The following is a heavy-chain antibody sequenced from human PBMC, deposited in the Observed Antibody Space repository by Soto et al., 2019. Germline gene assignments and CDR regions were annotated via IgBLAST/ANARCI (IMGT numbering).Heavy chain of an antibody. V-gene: IGHV3-23*01. CDR1: GFTFSSYA. J-gene: IGHJ4*02. CDR3: AKINELQLFFDY. Sequence: GGSLRLSCAASGFTFSSYAMSWVRQAPGKGLEWVSAISGSGGSTYYADSVKGRFTISRDNSKNTMYLQMNSMRAEDTAVYYCAKINELQLFFDYWGQGTLVTVSS. D-gene: IGHD1-1*01. CDR2: ISGSGGST.